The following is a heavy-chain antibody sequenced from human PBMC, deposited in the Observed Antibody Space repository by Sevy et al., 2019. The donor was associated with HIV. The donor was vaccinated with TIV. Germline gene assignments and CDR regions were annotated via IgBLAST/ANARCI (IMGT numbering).Heavy chain of an antibody. Sequence: GGSLRLSCAAAGFSFGSYGMHWVRKAPGKGLVWVAFISYDGSNKDYADSVKGRFTISRDNSKNTLYMQMNSLRAEDTAVYYCAKDIVVVVAATLRYYYYGMDVWGQGTTVTVSS. J-gene: IGHJ6*02. CDR3: AKDIVVVVAATLRYYYYGMDV. CDR2: ISYDGSNK. V-gene: IGHV3-30*18. CDR1: GFSFGSYG. D-gene: IGHD2-15*01.